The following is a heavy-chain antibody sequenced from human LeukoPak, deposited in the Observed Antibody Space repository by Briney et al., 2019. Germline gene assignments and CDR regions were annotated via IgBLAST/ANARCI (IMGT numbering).Heavy chain of an antibody. CDR1: GFTFSSYG. J-gene: IGHJ4*02. CDR3: AKGTYYYDSSGLFDY. V-gene: IGHV3-30*02. Sequence: GGSLRLSCAASGFTFSSYGMHWVRQAPGKGLEWVAFIRYDGSNKYYADSVKGRFTISRDNSKNTLYLQMNSLRAEDTAVYYCAKGTYYYDSSGLFDYWGQGTLVTVSS. D-gene: IGHD3-22*01. CDR2: IRYDGSNK.